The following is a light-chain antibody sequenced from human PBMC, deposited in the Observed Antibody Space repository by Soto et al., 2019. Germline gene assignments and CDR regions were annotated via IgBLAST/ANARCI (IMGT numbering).Light chain of an antibody. CDR1: SSDVGGYNY. CDR3: SSYTSSSIF. J-gene: IGLJ1*01. CDR2: DVS. Sequence: QSALTQPASVSGSPGQSITISCTGTSSDVGGYNYVSWYQQHPGKAPKLMIYDVSNRPSGVSNRFSGSKSGNTASLTISGLQAEDEADYYCSSYTSSSIFFGTGTKATVL. V-gene: IGLV2-14*01.